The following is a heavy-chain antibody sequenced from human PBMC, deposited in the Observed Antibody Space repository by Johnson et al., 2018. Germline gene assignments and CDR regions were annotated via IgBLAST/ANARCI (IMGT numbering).Heavy chain of an antibody. CDR3: AKEGEKGELLGAFDI. CDR1: GFSFSNYA. V-gene: IGHV3-30-3*01. CDR2: ISYGGSSI. J-gene: IGHJ3*02. Sequence: QVQLVQSGGGVVQPGRSLRLSCTASGFSFSNYAMHWVRQAPGKGLEWVAIISYGGSSIYYTDSVKGRFTISRDNSKNTLYLQMNSLRAEDTAVYYCAKEGEKGELLGAFDIWGQGTMVTVSS. D-gene: IGHD3-16*01.